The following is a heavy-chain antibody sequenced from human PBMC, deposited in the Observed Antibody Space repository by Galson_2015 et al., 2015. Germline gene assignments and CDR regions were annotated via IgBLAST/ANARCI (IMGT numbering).Heavy chain of an antibody. J-gene: IGHJ4*02. CDR2: INAGDGDT. Sequence: SVKVSCKASGYTFTSYTVHWVRQAPGQRLEYMGWINAGDGDTKYSQKFQGRVTITRDTSASTAYMELSSLRSEDTAMYYCAREGRYGDYPDYWGQGTLVTVSS. D-gene: IGHD4-17*01. V-gene: IGHV1-3*01. CDR1: GYTFTSYT. CDR3: AREGRYGDYPDY.